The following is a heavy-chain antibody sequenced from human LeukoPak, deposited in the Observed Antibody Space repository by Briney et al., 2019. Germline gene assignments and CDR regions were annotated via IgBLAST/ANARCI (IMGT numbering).Heavy chain of an antibody. CDR3: ARLDSGPGGYSGYDRFDY. V-gene: IGHV4-59*01. J-gene: IGHJ4*02. CDR2: IYYSGST. CDR1: GGSISSYY. D-gene: IGHD5-12*01. Sequence: SETLSLTCTVSGGSISSYYWSWIRQPPGKGLEWIGYIYYSGSTNYNPSLKSRVTISVDTSKNQFSLKLSSVTAADTAVYYCARLDSGPGGYSGYDRFDYWGQGTLVTVSS.